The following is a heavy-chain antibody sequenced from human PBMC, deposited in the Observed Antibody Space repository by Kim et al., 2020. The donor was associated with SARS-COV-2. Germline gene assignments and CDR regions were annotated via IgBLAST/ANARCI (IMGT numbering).Heavy chain of an antibody. CDR3: AVVGELGGY. D-gene: IGHD3-10*01. CDR2: RKK. V-gene: IGHV3-30*02. J-gene: IGHJ4*02. Sequence: RKKYYADPEKGRFTISRDKSKNTLYRQMNSLSAEDTAVYYCAVVGELGGYWGQGTLVTVSS.